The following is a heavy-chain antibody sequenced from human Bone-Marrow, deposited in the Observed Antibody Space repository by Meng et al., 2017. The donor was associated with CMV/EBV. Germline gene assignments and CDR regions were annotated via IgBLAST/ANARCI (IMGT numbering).Heavy chain of an antibody. CDR1: RFTFSSYA. J-gene: IGHJ1*01. CDR3: ARDRYNGSPRVEYFQH. Sequence: GGSLRLSCAASRFTFSSYAMHWVRQAPGKGLEWVALISYDGSNKYYADSVKGRFTISRDNSKNTLYLQMNSLRAEDTAVYYCARDRYNGSPRVEYFQHWGQGTLVTVYS. D-gene: IGHD1-26*01. CDR2: ISYDGSNK. V-gene: IGHV3-30-3*01.